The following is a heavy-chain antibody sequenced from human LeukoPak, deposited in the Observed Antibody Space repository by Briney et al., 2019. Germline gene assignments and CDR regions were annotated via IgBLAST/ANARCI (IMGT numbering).Heavy chain of an antibody. V-gene: IGHV3-23*01. Sequence: GGSLRLSCEASGFTFSTFAMIWVRQPPGKGLEWVSSIFPSGGEIHYADSVRGRFTISRDNSKNTLYLQMNSLRAEDTAVYYCAKDYHYYFDYWGQGTLVTVSS. CDR3: AKDYHYYFDY. CDR2: IFPSGGEI. CDR1: GFTFSTFA. J-gene: IGHJ4*02. D-gene: IGHD2-2*01.